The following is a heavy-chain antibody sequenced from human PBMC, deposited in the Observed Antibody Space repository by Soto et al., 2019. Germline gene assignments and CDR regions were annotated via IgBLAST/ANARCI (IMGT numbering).Heavy chain of an antibody. Sequence: GGSLRLSXAASGFTFSDYYMSWIRQAPGKGLEWVSYISSSSSYTNYADSVKGRFTISRDNAKNSLYLQMNSLRAEDTAVYYCARDSVLRYFDWLFHRYYYYGMDVWGQGTTVTVSS. J-gene: IGHJ6*02. CDR1: GFTFSDYY. CDR3: ARDSVLRYFDWLFHRYYYYGMDV. D-gene: IGHD3-9*01. CDR2: ISSSSSYT. V-gene: IGHV3-11*06.